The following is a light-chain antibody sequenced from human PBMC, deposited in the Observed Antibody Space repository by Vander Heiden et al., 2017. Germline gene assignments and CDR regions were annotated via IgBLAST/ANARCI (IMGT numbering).Light chain of an antibody. CDR1: QDISNY. J-gene: IGKJ3*01. V-gene: IGKV1-33*01. CDR2: DAS. CDR3: QQDGNLPFT. Sequence: DIQMTQSPSSLSASVGDRVTITCQASQDISNYLNWYQQKPGKAPKLLIYDASNLETGVPSRFSGSGSGTDFTFTISSLHPEDIAAYYCQQDGNLPFTFGHGTKVDIK.